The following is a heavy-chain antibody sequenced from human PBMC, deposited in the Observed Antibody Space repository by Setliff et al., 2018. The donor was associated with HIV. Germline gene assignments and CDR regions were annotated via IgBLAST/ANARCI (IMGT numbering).Heavy chain of an antibody. CDR1: GLTFSSYT. CDR2: ISSSSSYI. V-gene: IGHV3-21*01. CDR3: ARDRAESYYYYYYYMDV. D-gene: IGHD3-10*01. J-gene: IGHJ6*03. Sequence: PGESLRLSCAASGLTFSSYTMNWVRQAPGKGLEWVSSISSSSSYIYYADSVKGRFTISRDNAKNSLYLQMNSLRAEDTAVYYCARDRAESYYYYYYYMDVWGKGTTVTVSS.